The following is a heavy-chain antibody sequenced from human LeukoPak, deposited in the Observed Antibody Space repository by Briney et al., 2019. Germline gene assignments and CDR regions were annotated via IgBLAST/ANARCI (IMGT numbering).Heavy chain of an antibody. V-gene: IGHV3-7*01. CDR2: IKQDGSEK. CDR3: ARAPRGYCSSTSCYPYYFDY. Sequence: HPGGSLRLSCAASGFTFSSYWMSWVRQAPGKGLEWVANIKQDGSEKYYVDSVKGRFTISRDNAKNSLYLQMNSLRAEDTAVYYCARAPRGYCSSTSCYPYYFDYWGQGPLVPVSS. CDR1: GFTFSSYW. D-gene: IGHD2-2*01. J-gene: IGHJ4*02.